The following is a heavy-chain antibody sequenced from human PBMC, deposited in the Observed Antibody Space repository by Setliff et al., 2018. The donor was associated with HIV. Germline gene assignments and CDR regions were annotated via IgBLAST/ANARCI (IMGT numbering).Heavy chain of an antibody. D-gene: IGHD6-13*01. V-gene: IGHV1-69-2*01. Sequence: ASVKVSCKASGYTFTDYYMHWVQQAPAKGLEWMGRVDPKNGDTIYAEKLRGRVTITADTSTDTAYMELGSLKIEDTAMYYCTSRPPNSSSRRFDPWGQGTLVTVSS. J-gene: IGHJ5*02. CDR3: TSRPPNSSSRRFDP. CDR1: GYTFTDYY. CDR2: VDPKNGDT.